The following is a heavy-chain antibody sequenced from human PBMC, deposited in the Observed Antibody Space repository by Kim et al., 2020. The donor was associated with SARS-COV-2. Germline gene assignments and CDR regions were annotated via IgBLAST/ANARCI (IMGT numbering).Heavy chain of an antibody. V-gene: IGHV1-18*01. CDR3: ARDHVIVVVPAAMLAPDYYYGMDV. Sequence: ASVKVSCKASGYTFTSYGISWVRQAPGQGLEWMGWISAYNGNTNYAQKLQGRVTMTTDTSTSTAYMELRSLRSDDTAVYYCARDHVIVVVPAAMLAPDYYYGMDVWGQGTTVTVSS. CDR2: ISAYNGNT. CDR1: GYTFTSYG. D-gene: IGHD2-2*01. J-gene: IGHJ6*02.